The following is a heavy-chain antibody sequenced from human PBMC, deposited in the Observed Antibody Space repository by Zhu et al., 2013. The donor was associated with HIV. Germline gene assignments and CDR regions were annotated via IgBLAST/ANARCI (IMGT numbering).Heavy chain of an antibody. CDR2: IIPIFGTA. CDR1: GGTFSSYA. Sequence: QVQLVQSGAEVKKPGSSVKVSCKASGGTFSSYAISWVRQAPGQGLEWMGGIIPIFGTANYAQKFQGRVTITADESTSTAYMELSSLRSEDTAVYYCARTEASQWLVGSSYGMDVWGPRGPRVTVSS. V-gene: IGHV1-69*01. CDR3: ARTEASQWLVGSSYGMDV. D-gene: IGHD6-19*01. J-gene: IGHJ6*01.